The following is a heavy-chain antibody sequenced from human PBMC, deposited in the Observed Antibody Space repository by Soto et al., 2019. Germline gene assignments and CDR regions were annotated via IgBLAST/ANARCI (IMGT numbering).Heavy chain of an antibody. CDR1: GFTFSSYA. V-gene: IGHV3-30-3*01. CDR3: ARENSYGTFRYYYYGMDV. J-gene: IGHJ6*02. D-gene: IGHD4-17*01. Sequence: PGGSLSLSCAASGFTFSSYAMHWVRQAPGKGLEWVAVISYDGSNKYYADSVKGRFTISRDNSKNTLYLQMNSLRAEDTAVYYCARENSYGTFRYYYYGMDVRGQGTTVTVSS. CDR2: ISYDGSNK.